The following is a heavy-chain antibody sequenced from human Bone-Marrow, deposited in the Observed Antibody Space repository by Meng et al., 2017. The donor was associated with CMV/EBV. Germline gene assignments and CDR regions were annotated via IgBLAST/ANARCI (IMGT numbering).Heavy chain of an antibody. J-gene: IGHJ4*02. CDR3: AKGEYNSPSLLDY. CDR1: GFSFTNAW. D-gene: IGHD6-6*01. Sequence: GESLKISCAASGFSFTNAWMSWVRQAPGKGLEWVTFIRYDGNNVYYADSVKGRFTVSRDDSKNTLHLQMNRLRPEDTAVYYCAKGEYNSPSLLDYWGQGTLVTVSS. CDR2: IRYDGNNV. V-gene: IGHV3-30*02.